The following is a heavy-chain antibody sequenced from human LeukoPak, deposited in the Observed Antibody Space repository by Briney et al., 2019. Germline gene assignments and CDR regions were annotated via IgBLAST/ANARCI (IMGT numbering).Heavy chain of an antibody. D-gene: IGHD3-10*01. V-gene: IGHV4-59*12. J-gene: IGHJ4*02. CDR2: IYYSGST. Sequence: SETLSLTCTVSGGSISSYYWSWIRQPPGKGLEWIGYIYYSGSTNYNPSLKSRVTISVDTSKNQFSLKLSSVTAADTAVYYCASRAYYYGSGSYYKRWGQGTLVTVSS. CDR3: ASRAYYYGSGSYYKR. CDR1: GGSISSYY.